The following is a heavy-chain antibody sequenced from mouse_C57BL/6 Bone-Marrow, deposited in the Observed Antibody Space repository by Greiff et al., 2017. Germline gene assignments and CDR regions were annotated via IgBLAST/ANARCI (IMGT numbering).Heavy chain of an antibody. J-gene: IGHJ2*01. CDR3: ARQRYYGSSWFDY. V-gene: IGHV5-6*01. CDR2: ISSGGSYT. CDR1: GFTFSSYG. Sequence: EVKLVESGGDLVKPGGSLKLSCAASGFTFSSYGMSWVHQTPDKRLEWVATISSGGSYTYYPDSVKGRFTISRDNAKNTLYLQMSSLKSEDTAMYYCARQRYYGSSWFDYWGQGTTLTVSS. D-gene: IGHD1-1*01.